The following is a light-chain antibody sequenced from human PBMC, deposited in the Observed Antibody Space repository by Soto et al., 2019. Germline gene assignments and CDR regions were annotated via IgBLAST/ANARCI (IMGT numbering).Light chain of an antibody. CDR1: QSVSSTY. Sequence: EIVLTQSPGTLSLFPGERATLSCRASQSVSSTYFAWYRQKPGQPPSLLIYGASNRATGVPDRFSGSGSGPDFTLTISSLKSEDYAVYYCQQYKSWPPITFGQGTRLEIK. CDR3: QQYKSWPPIT. V-gene: IGKV3-20*01. J-gene: IGKJ5*01. CDR2: GAS.